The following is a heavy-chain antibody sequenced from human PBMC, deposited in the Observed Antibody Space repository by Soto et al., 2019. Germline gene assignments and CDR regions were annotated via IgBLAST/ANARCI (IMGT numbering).Heavy chain of an antibody. CDR3: ARGFGSTYYYGMDV. CDR1: GYTFNTYG. J-gene: IGHJ6*02. V-gene: IGHV1-8*02. Sequence: ASVKVSCKASGYTFNTYGITWVRQAPGQGLEWMGWINPYNGNTKFAQKFQGRVTMTRNTSISTAYMELSSLRSEDTAVYYCARGFGSTYYYGMDVWGQGTTVTVSS. CDR2: INPYNGNT. D-gene: IGHD1-26*01.